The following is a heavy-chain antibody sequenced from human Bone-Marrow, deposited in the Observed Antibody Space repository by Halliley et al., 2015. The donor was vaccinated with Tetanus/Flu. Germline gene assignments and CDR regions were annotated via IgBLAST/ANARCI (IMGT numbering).Heavy chain of an antibody. CDR2: YSGGST. Sequence: YSGGSTYYADSVKGRFTISRDSSKNTLYLQMNSLRAEDTAVYYCARDNYDSSGYYYRWFDPCSQGALVTVSS. D-gene: IGHD3-22*01. CDR3: ARDNYDSSGYYYRWFDP. J-gene: IGHJ5*02. V-gene: IGHV3-53*01.